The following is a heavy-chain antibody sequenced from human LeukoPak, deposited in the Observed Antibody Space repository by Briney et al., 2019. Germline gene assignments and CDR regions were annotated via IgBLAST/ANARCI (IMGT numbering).Heavy chain of an antibody. CDR3: ARFPRDPWRFDY. CDR1: GFTFSSYW. Sequence: GGYLRLSYAASGFTFSSYWMSWARQAPGKGLEWVANIKQDGSEKYYVDSVKGRFTISRDNTKNSLYLQMNSLRAEDTAVYYCARFPRDPWRFDYWGQGTLVTVSS. V-gene: IGHV3-7*03. J-gene: IGHJ4*02. D-gene: IGHD5-12*01. CDR2: IKQDGSEK.